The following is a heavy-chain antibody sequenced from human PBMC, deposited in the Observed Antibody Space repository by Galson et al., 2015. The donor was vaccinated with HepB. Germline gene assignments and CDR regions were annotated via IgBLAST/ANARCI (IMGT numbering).Heavy chain of an antibody. CDR3: ARHVRAYSSGWPAIDY. D-gene: IGHD6-19*01. V-gene: IGHV1-18*01. Sequence: SVKVSCKASGYTFTSYGISWVRQAPGQGPEWMGWISAYNGNTNYAQKLQGRVTMTTDTSTSTAYMELRSLRSDDTAVYYCARHVRAYSSGWPAIDYWGQGTLVTVSS. CDR2: ISAYNGNT. CDR1: GYTFTSYG. J-gene: IGHJ4*02.